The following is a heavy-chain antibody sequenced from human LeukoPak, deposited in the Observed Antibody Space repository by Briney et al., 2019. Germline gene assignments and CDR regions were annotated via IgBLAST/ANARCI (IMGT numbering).Heavy chain of an antibody. CDR1: GYTFTSYD. CDR3: ARDRLQQYSSSWQDYYYYMDV. CDR2: MNPNSGNT. V-gene: IGHV1-8*01. Sequence: ASVKVSCKASGYTFTSYDINWVRQATGQGLEWMGWMNPNSGNTGYAQKFQGRVTITTDESTSTAYMELSSLRSEDTAVYYCARDRLQQYSSSWQDYYYYMDVWGKGTTVTVSS. D-gene: IGHD6-13*01. J-gene: IGHJ6*03.